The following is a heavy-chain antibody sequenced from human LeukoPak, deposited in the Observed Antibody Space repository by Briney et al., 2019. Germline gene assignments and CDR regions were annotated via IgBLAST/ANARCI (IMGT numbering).Heavy chain of an antibody. Sequence: GESLKISCKGSGYSFSTYWIGWVRQMPGKGLEWMGLIYPGDSDTRYSPSFQGQVTISADKSISTAYLEWSSLKASDTAMYYCARHVSSSRVAYDVWGQGTMVTVSS. CDR3: ARHVSSSRVAYDV. D-gene: IGHD2-2*01. V-gene: IGHV5-51*01. CDR1: GYSFSTYW. J-gene: IGHJ3*01. CDR2: IYPGDSDT.